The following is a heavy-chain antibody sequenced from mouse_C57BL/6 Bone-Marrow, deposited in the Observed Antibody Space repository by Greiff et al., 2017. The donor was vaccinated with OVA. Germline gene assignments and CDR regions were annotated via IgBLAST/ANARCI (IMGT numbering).Heavy chain of an antibody. CDR2: IYPRSGNT. Sequence: VQLQQPGAELVRPGASVKLSCKASGYTFTSYGISWVKQRTGQGLEWIGEIYPRSGNTYYNEKFKGKATLTVAKSSSTAYMELRSLTSEDSADYFCARTIPHYSCSSSYALDYWGQGTSVTVSS. CDR1: GYTFTSYG. V-gene: IGHV1-81*01. CDR3: ARTIPHYSCSSSYALDY. J-gene: IGHJ4*01. D-gene: IGHD1-1*01.